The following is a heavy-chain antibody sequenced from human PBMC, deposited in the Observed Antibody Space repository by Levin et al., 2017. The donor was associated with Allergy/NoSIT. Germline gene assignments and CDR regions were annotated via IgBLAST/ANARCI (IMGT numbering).Heavy chain of an antibody. V-gene: IGHV4-61*01. CDR2: IYYSGST. CDR3: ARSYCSSISCYWVFDY. J-gene: IGHJ4*02. Sequence: PSETLSLTCTVSGGSVSGTYYWHWIRQPPGKGLEWIGYIYYSGSTKYNPSLKSRLTISIDASENQFSLKLSSVTTADTAIYYCARSYCSSISCYWVFDYWGQGTLVTVSS. D-gene: IGHD2-2*01. CDR1: GGSVSGTYY.